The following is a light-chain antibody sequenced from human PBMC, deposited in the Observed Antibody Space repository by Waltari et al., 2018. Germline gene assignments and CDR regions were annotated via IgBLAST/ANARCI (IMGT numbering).Light chain of an antibody. J-gene: IGKJ1*01. CDR1: QSVGGT. CDR3: QHYVRLPAT. Sequence: EIVLTQSPGTLSLSQGERDTLSCRASQSVGGTLAWYQQKPGQAPRLLIDGASIRAPGTPARFSGTGSGTDFSLTISRLEPEDFAVYYCQHYVRLPATFGQGTKVEIK. CDR2: GAS. V-gene: IGKV3-20*01.